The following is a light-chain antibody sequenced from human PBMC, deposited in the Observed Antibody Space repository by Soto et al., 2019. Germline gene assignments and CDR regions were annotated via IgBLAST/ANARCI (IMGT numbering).Light chain of an antibody. V-gene: IGKV3-15*01. CDR1: QSVRSN. CDR2: GAF. Sequence: IVMTHSPVTLSVSPGERATLSCRASQSVRSNLAWYQQKPGQAPSLLIYGAFTRATGIPTRFSGTGSGTEFTLTISSLQSEDFALYYCQQYNDWPLTFGQGTKVDIK. CDR3: QQYNDWPLT. J-gene: IGKJ1*01.